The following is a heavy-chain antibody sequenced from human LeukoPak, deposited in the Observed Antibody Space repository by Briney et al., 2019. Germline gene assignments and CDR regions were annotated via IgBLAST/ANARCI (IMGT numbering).Heavy chain of an antibody. V-gene: IGHV1-69*01. CDR1: GGTFSSYA. CDR2: IIPIFGTA. Sequence: SVKVSCKASGGTFSSYAISWVRQAPGQGLEWMGGIIPIFGTANYAQKFQGRVTITADESTSTAYMELSSLRSEDTAVYYCARANYDFWSGYSTRNSYYYTDVWGKGTTVTVSS. CDR3: ARANYDFWSGYSTRNSYYYTDV. D-gene: IGHD3-3*01. J-gene: IGHJ6*03.